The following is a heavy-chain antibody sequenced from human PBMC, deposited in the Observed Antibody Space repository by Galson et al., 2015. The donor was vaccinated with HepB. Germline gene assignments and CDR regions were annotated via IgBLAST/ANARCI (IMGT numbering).Heavy chain of an antibody. CDR3: ARVIRTGIHARGYMDV. CDR2: IEEDENDK. J-gene: IGHJ6*03. Sequence: SLRLSCAASGFTFSSNWMTWVRQPPGKGLEWVAGIEEDENDKYHVDSVLGRFTISRDNAKNSLYLQMNSLRVEDTAVYFCARVIRTGIHARGYMDVWGKGATVTVSS. D-gene: IGHD7-27*01. CDR1: GFTFSSNW. V-gene: IGHV3-7*03.